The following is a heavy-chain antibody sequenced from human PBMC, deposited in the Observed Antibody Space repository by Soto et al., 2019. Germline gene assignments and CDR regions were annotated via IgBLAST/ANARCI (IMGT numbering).Heavy chain of an antibody. D-gene: IGHD5-12*01. Sequence: ASVKVSCKASGYTFTAYTLHWVRQAPGQSLECMGLINAANGATKYSEKFQGRVTITRDTSARTAYMDLSSMSSKDTAVYFCARVSFETSGFDDYWGQGTLVTVSS. CDR3: ARVSFETSGFDDY. CDR1: GYTFTAYT. CDR2: INAANGAT. J-gene: IGHJ4*02. V-gene: IGHV1-3*01.